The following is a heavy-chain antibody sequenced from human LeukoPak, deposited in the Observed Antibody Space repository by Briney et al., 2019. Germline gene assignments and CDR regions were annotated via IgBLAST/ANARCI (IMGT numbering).Heavy chain of an antibody. CDR1: GGTFSSYA. J-gene: IGHJ3*01. D-gene: IGHD1-1*01. V-gene: IGHV1-69*06. CDR3: ARVDGNWVSRPFDL. CDR2: IIPVFGST. Sequence: GASVKVSCKASGGTFSSYAISWVRQAPGQGLEWMGGIIPVFGSTNYAQKFQGRVTITADKSTSTVYMELRSLRSDDTALYYCARVDGNWVSRPFDLWGQGTMVTVSS.